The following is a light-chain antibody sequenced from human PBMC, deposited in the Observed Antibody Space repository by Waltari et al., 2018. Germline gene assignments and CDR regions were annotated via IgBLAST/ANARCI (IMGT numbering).Light chain of an antibody. J-gene: IGKJ1*01. V-gene: IGKV3-15*01. CDR1: ESVSFP. CDR3: QQYHHWWT. CDR2: HAA. Sequence: IVMTQSPATLSVSPGGRATLSCRATESVSFPVAWYQQRPGQAPMLLMSHAAARATGIPARFSGSWSGTEFTLTIGSLQSEDSGVYYCQQYHHWWTFGQGTKVEIK.